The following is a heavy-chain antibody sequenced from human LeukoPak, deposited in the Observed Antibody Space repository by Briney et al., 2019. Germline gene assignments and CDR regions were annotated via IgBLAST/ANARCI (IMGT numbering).Heavy chain of an antibody. CDR2: IYYSGST. D-gene: IGHD1-14*01. CDR1: GGSISSGDYY. Sequence: SETLSLTCTVSGGSISSGDYYWSWIRQPPGKGLEWIGYIYYSGSTNYNPSLKSRVTISVDTSKNQFSLKLSSVTAADTAVYYCARDHGRNDAFDIWGQGTMVTVSS. CDR3: ARDHGRNDAFDI. J-gene: IGHJ3*02. V-gene: IGHV4-61*08.